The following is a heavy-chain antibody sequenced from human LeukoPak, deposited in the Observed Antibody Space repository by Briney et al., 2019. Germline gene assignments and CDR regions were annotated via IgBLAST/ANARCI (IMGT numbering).Heavy chain of an antibody. CDR3: TRGQYYPYGPEFDY. V-gene: IGHV3-49*04. D-gene: IGHD3-10*01. Sequence: GGSLRLSCTASGFTFGDYNMDWVRQAPGKGLEWVGHIRSKNHGCTTDYAASVKGRFTNSRDDSKSIVYLQMTSLKSEETAVYYCTRGQYYPYGPEFDYWGQGTLVTVSS. CDR2: IRSKNHGCTT. J-gene: IGHJ4*02. CDR1: GFTFGDYN.